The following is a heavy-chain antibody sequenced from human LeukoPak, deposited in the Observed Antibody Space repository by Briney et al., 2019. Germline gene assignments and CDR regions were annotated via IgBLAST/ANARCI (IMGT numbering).Heavy chain of an antibody. D-gene: IGHD2-8*01. J-gene: IGHJ6*03. Sequence: ASVKVSCKASGYTFTGYYMHWVRQAPAQGLEWMGWINPNSGGTNYAQKFQGRVTMTRDTSISTAYMELSRLRSDDTAVYYCARGSMGLARVYYYMDVWGKGTTVTVSS. V-gene: IGHV1-2*02. CDR1: GYTFTGYY. CDR3: ARGSMGLARVYYYMDV. CDR2: INPNSGGT.